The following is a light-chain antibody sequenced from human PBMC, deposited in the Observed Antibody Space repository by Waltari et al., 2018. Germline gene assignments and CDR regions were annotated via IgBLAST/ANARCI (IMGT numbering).Light chain of an antibody. CDR3: QQYYSTPPYT. CDR2: WAT. CDR1: QSVLYSSNNKNY. Sequence: DIVMTQSPDSLAVSLGERATINCKSSQSVLYSSNNKNYLAWYQQKPGQPPKLRIYWATTRESGVPDRFSGGGSGTDFTLTISSLQAEDVAVYYCQQYYSTPPYTFGQGTKLEIK. J-gene: IGKJ2*01. V-gene: IGKV4-1*01.